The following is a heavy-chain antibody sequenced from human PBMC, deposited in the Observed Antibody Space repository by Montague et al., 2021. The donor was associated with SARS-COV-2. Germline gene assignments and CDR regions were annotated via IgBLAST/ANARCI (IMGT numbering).Heavy chain of an antibody. CDR2: VYISGST. CDR3: ARVSGYGSGSSFNWFDS. J-gene: IGHJ5*01. V-gene: IGHV4-61*02. Sequence: TLSLTRSVFGDSINNVNYFWSWIRQPAGKGLEWIGRVYISGSTDYNPSLKSRVTMLLDKSANELTLQVTSVTAADTAVYYCARVSGYGSGSSFNWFDSWGQGLVVTVSS. D-gene: IGHD3-10*01. CDR1: GDSINNVNYF.